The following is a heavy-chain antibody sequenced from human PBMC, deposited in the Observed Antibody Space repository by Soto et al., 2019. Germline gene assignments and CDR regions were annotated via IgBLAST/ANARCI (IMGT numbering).Heavy chain of an antibody. CDR3: ARGLWDDYYDSIGYYYPDY. Sequence: QVQLVESGGGVVQPGRSLRLSCAASGFTFSSYGMHWVRQAPGKGLEWVAVIWYDGTNKYYADSVKGRFTISRDNSKNTLYLQMNSLRAEDTAVYYCARGLWDDYYDSIGYYYPDYWGQGTLVTVSS. CDR1: GFTFSSYG. J-gene: IGHJ4*02. V-gene: IGHV3-33*01. CDR2: IWYDGTNK. D-gene: IGHD3-22*01.